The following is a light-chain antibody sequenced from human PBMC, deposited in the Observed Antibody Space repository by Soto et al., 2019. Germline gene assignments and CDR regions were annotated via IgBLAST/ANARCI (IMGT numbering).Light chain of an antibody. CDR1: QTVTSNY. CDR3: QRYAGSPST. Sequence: EIVLTQSPGTLSLSPGERATLSCRASQTVTSNYLAWYQRKPGQAPRLLIYGASSRATDIPDRFSGSGSGTDFTLTISSLEPGVFAVYFCQRYAGSPSTFGQGTKVDIK. J-gene: IGKJ1*01. V-gene: IGKV3-20*01. CDR2: GAS.